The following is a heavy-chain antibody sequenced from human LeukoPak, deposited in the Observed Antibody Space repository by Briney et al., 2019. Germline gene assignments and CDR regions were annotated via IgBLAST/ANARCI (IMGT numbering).Heavy chain of an antibody. CDR3: GKSDIILVYQPGSWSDP. CDR2: IIPIFGTA. Sequence: SVKVSCKASGGTFSSYAISWVRQAPGQGLEWMGGIIPIFGTANYAQKFQGRVTITTDESTSTAYMELSSLRAEDTAVYYCGKSDIILVYQPGSWSDPWGQGTLVTVSS. J-gene: IGHJ5*02. D-gene: IGHD2-8*01. V-gene: IGHV1-69*05. CDR1: GGTFSSYA.